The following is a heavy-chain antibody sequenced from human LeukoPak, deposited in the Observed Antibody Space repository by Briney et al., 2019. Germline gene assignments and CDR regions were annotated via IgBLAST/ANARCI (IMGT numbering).Heavy chain of an antibody. CDR2: FDPEDGET. V-gene: IGHV1-18*04. CDR1: GYTFTNYG. CDR3: ARGWTWGDS. J-gene: IGHJ1*01. D-gene: IGHD3-16*01. Sequence: ASVKVSCKASGYTFTNYGLGWVRQAPGQGLEWMGGFDPEDGETIYAQKFQGRVTMTRDSSRSTVYMELSSLKSEDTAVYYCARGWTWGDSWGQGSPVTVSS.